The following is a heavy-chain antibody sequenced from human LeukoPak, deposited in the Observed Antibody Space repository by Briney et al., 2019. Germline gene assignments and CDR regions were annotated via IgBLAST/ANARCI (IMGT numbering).Heavy chain of an antibody. CDR3: ARGTYSAYDLGSYMDV. D-gene: IGHD5-12*01. Sequence: GGSLRLSCAASGFTFISYGMSWVRQAPGKGLEWVSAISGSGGSTYYADSVKGRFTISRDNSKNTLYLQMNSLRAEDTAVYYCARGTYSAYDLGSYMDVWGKGTTVIVSS. CDR1: GFTFISYG. CDR2: ISGSGGST. J-gene: IGHJ6*03. V-gene: IGHV3-23*01.